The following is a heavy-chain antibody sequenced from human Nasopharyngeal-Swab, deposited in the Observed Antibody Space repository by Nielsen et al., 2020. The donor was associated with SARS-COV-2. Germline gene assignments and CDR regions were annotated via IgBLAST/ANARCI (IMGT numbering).Heavy chain of an antibody. Sequence: GESLKISCAASGFSFNSFAMSWVRQAPGKGLEWVAVIWYDGTNQYYADSVKGRFTISRDDSKNTLYLQMNSLRAEDTAVYYCERGSPPANYGGNSGFDYWGQGTLVTVSS. D-gene: IGHD4-23*01. J-gene: IGHJ4*02. CDR1: GFSFNSFA. CDR3: ERGSPPANYGGNSGFDY. CDR2: IWYDGTNQ. V-gene: IGHV3-33*08.